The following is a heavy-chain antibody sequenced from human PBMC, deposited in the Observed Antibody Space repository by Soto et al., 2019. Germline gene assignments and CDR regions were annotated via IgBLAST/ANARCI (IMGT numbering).Heavy chain of an antibody. V-gene: IGHV4-59*01. CDR2: IYDSGST. CDR1: GDSISNSY. D-gene: IGHD3-16*01. CDR3: VMSAYISTPPDY. Sequence: QVQLQESGPGLVKPSETLSLTCTVSGDSISNSYLSWIRHPPGRGLEWIGYIYDSGSTTYNPSLDNRVTISVDTSKNQFSLRLSSVTAADTAVYYCVMSAYISTPPDYWGHGTLVTVSS. J-gene: IGHJ4*01.